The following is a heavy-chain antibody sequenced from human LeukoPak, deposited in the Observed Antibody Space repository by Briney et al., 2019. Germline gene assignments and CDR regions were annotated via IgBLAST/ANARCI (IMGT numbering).Heavy chain of an antibody. Sequence: GGSLRLSCAASGFTFSSYAMHWVRQAPGKGLKWVAVMSYDGGHKYYADSVKGRFTISRDNSKNTLYLQMNSLRAEDTAVYYCAKGQLVDYGMDVWGQGTTVTVSS. J-gene: IGHJ6*02. CDR3: AKGQLVDYGMDV. CDR1: GFTFSSYA. V-gene: IGHV3-30*18. D-gene: IGHD2-15*01. CDR2: MSYDGGHK.